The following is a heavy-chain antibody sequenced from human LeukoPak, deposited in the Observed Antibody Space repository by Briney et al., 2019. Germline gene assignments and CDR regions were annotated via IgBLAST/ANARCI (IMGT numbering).Heavy chain of an antibody. CDR3: ARMTTGHDF. CDR2: VNHSGYT. D-gene: IGHD4-17*01. V-gene: IGHV4-34*01. J-gene: IGHJ4*02. CDR1: GTSFSSYY. Sequence: SETLSLTCAVSGTSFSSYYWSWIRQPPGKGLEWIGEVNHSGYTNDDPSLKSRVTISVDTSKNQFSLRLRSVTAADTAVYFCARMTTGHDFWGQGTLVTVSS.